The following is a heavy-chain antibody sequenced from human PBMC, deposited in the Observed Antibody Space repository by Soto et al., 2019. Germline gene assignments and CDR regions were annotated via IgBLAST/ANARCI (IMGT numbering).Heavy chain of an antibody. CDR2: IYYSGST. V-gene: IGHV4-31*03. CDR3: ARGRGYCSGGSCYNGAFDI. J-gene: IGHJ3*02. D-gene: IGHD2-15*01. CDR1: GGSISSGGYY. Sequence: SETLSLTCTVSGGSISSGGYYWSWIRQHPGKGLEWIGYIYYSGSTYYNPSLKSRVTISVDTPKNQFSLKLSSVTAADTAVYYCARGRGYCSGGSCYNGAFDIWGQGTMVTVSS.